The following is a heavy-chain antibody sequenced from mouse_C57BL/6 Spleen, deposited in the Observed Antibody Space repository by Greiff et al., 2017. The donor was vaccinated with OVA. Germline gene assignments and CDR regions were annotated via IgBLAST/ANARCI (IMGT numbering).Heavy chain of an antibody. Sequence: VQLQQSGPGMVKPSQSLSLTCTVTGYSITSGYDWHWIRHFPGNKLEWMGYISYSGSTNYNPSLKSRISITHDTSKNHFFLKLNSVTTEDTATYYCARGPAGSSFDYWGQGTTLTVSS. CDR2: ISYSGST. V-gene: IGHV3-1*01. CDR3: ARGPAGSSFDY. CDR1: GYSITSGYD. D-gene: IGHD1-1*01. J-gene: IGHJ2*01.